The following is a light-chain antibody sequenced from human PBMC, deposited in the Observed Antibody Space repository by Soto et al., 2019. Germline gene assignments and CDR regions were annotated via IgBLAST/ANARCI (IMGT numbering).Light chain of an antibody. V-gene: IGKV3-20*01. J-gene: IGKJ4*01. Sequence: EIVLTQSPGTLSLSPGERATLSCRASQSVSSSYLAWYQQKPGQAPRLLIYGASSRATGIPDRFSGSGSGTDFTLPISRLEPEDFVVYYCQQYGSSSGLTFGGGTKVEIK. CDR3: QQYGSSSGLT. CDR1: QSVSSSY. CDR2: GAS.